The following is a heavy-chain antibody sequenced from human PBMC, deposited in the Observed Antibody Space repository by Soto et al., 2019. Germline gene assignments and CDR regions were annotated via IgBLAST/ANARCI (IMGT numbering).Heavy chain of an antibody. Sequence: TGGSLRLSCAASGFTVSSNYMSWVRQAPGKGLEWVSVIYSGGSTYYADSVKGRFTISRDNSKNTLYLQMNSLRAEDTAVYYCARAPLAPWRQLGYFDYWGQGTLVTVSS. CDR2: IYSGGST. D-gene: IGHD6-13*01. J-gene: IGHJ4*02. V-gene: IGHV3-53*01. CDR1: GFTVSSNY. CDR3: ARAPLAPWRQLGYFDY.